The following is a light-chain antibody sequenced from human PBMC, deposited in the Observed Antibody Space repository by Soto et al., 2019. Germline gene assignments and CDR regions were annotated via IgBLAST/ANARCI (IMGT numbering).Light chain of an antibody. CDR3: QQYDTSPLT. Sequence: IVLTQSPVTLSLSPGERATLSCRASQSISSSFLAWYQQKPGQAPRLLIYGASSRATGIPDRFSGSGSGTDFTLTISRLEPEDFAVYHCQQYDTSPLTFGQGTKVDIK. V-gene: IGKV3-20*01. CDR1: QSISSSF. CDR2: GAS. J-gene: IGKJ1*01.